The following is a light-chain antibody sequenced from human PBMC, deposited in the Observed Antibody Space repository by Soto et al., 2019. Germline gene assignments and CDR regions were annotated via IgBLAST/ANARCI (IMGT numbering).Light chain of an antibody. V-gene: IGLV1-40*01. CDR2: GNS. J-gene: IGLJ3*02. Sequence: QSVLTQPPSVSGAPGQRVTISCTGSSSNIGAGYHVHWYQQLPGTAPKLLIYGNSNRPSGVPDRFSGSKSGTSASLAITGLQAADEADYYCQSYDSSLSGSVFGGGTKLTVL. CDR3: QSYDSSLSGSV. CDR1: SSNIGAGYH.